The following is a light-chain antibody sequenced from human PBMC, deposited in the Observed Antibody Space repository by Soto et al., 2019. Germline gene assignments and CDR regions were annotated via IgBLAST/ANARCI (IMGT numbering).Light chain of an antibody. V-gene: IGLV1-40*01. CDR1: SSNIGAGYD. J-gene: IGLJ1*01. Sequence: QSVLTQPPTVSGAPGQRVTISCTGSSSNIGAGYDVHWYQQLPGTAPKLLIYGNSNRPSGVPDRFSGSKSGTSASLAITGLQAEDEADYYCQSYDSSLSGVFGTGTKRTVL. CDR3: QSYDSSLSGV. CDR2: GNS.